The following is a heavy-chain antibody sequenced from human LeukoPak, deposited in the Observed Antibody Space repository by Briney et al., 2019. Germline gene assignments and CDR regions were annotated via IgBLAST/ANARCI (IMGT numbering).Heavy chain of an antibody. Sequence: GASLQISCKGSGSSFTSYWIGCVRPLAGKRLEWMGIIYPGDSNTRYSPSFQGQVTISADKSISTAYLQWSSLKASDTAMYYCARVGATTRNWFDPWGQGTLVSVSS. J-gene: IGHJ5*02. CDR1: GSSFTSYW. CDR2: IYPGDSNT. V-gene: IGHV5-51*01. CDR3: ARVGATTRNWFDP. D-gene: IGHD1-26*01.